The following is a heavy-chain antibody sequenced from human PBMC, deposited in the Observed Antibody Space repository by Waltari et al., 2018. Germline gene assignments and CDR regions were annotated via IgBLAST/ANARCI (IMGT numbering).Heavy chain of an antibody. Sequence: QVQLQESGPGLVKPSETLSLSCTVSGSSIRSDYYCAWIRQPPGKGLADLGSIYQSGSTYYNPALKSRVTISVDTSKNQFALTLSSVTAADTAVYYCARHASNSSSSYRPRYYFDYWGQGTLVTVSS. CDR3: ARHASNSSSSYRPRYYFDY. J-gene: IGHJ4*02. V-gene: IGHV4-38-2*02. CDR1: GSSIRSDYY. CDR2: IYQSGST. D-gene: IGHD6-13*01.